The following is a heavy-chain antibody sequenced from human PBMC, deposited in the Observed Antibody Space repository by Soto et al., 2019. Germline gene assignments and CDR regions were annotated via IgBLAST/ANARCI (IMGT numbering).Heavy chain of an antibody. V-gene: IGHV3-23*01. J-gene: IGHJ4*02. Sequence: GGSLRLSCAASGFTVRSSYMSWVRQVPGKGLEWVSVITGSGGSTYYADSVKGRFTISRDTSKNTLFLQMNSLRAEDTAVYYCAKDRYGDYGGIDYWGQGTMVTVSS. CDR2: ITGSGGST. D-gene: IGHD4-17*01. CDR1: GFTVRSSY. CDR3: AKDRYGDYGGIDY.